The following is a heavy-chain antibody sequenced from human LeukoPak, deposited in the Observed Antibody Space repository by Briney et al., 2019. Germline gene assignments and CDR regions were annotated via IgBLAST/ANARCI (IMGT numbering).Heavy chain of an antibody. CDR3: ARDTSTQLDGGY. J-gene: IGHJ4*02. V-gene: IGHV1-46*01. D-gene: IGHD6-6*01. CDR1: GYTFTSYY. CDR2: INPSGGST. Sequence: ASVKVSCKASGYTFTSYYMHWVRQAPGQGLEWMGIINPSGGSTSYTQKFQGRVTMTRDTSTSTVYMELSSLRSEDTAVYYCARDTSTQLDGGYWGQGTLVTVSS.